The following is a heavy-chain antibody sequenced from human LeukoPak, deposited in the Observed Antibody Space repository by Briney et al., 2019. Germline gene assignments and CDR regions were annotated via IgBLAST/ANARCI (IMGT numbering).Heavy chain of an antibody. V-gene: IGHV4-4*07. CDR3: ARAGYCSGGSCYSINWFDP. D-gene: IGHD2-15*01. Sequence: PSETLSLTCTVSGGSISSYYWSWIRQPAGKGLEWIGRIYSSGSTNYNPSLKSRVTMSVDTSKNQFSLKLSSVTAADTAVYYCARAGYCSGGSCYSINWFDPWGQRTLVTVSS. J-gene: IGHJ5*02. CDR2: IYSSGST. CDR1: GGSISSYY.